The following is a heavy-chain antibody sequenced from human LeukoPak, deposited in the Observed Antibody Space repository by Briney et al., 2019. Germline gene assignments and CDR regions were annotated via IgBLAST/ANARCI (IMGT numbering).Heavy chain of an antibody. Sequence: GGSLRLSCVASGFTFSSYWMSWVRQAPGKGLEWVANIKQDGSEKYYVDSVKGRFTISRDNAKNSLYLQMNSLRAEDTAVYYCASLPTITMPRGVRGFDYWGQGTLVTVSS. CDR2: IKQDGSEK. D-gene: IGHD3-10*01. CDR1: GFTFSSYW. J-gene: IGHJ4*02. CDR3: ASLPTITMPRGVRGFDY. V-gene: IGHV3-7*03.